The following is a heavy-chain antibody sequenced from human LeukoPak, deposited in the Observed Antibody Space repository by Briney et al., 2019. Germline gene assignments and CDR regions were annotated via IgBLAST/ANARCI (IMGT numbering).Heavy chain of an antibody. CDR2: MNPNSGNT. J-gene: IGHJ4*02. D-gene: IGHD3-22*01. Sequence: ASVKVSCKASGYTFTSYDINWVRQATGQGLEWMGWMNPNSGNTGYAQKFQGRVTMTRNTSISTAYMELSSLRSEDTAVYYCAVNNYYDSSGYYLFDYWGQGTLVTVSS. V-gene: IGHV1-8*01. CDR3: AVNNYYDSSGYYLFDY. CDR1: GYTFTSYD.